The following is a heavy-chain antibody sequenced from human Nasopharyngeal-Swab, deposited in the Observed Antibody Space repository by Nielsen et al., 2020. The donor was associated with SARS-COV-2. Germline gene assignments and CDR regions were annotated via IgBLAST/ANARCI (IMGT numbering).Heavy chain of an antibody. CDR3: ARRFEPSPGGYWFDP. CDR2: IYPGDSDT. D-gene: IGHD1-14*01. CDR1: LYSFTSYW. Sequence: GESLKISCTGSLYSFTSYWIGWVRQMPGKGLEWMGLIYPGDSDTRYSPSFQGQVTISADKSISTAYLQWSSLKASDTAMYYCARRFEPSPGGYWFDPWGQGTLVTVSS. J-gene: IGHJ5*02. V-gene: IGHV5-51*01.